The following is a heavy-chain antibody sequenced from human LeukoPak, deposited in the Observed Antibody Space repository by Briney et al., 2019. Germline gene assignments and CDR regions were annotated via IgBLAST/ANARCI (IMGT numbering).Heavy chain of an antibody. CDR1: GFTFSSYD. D-gene: IGHD3-3*01. J-gene: IGHJ4*02. CDR2: IRYDGSNK. V-gene: IGHV3-30*02. CDR3: AKDPGRFLEAHYFDY. Sequence: PGGSLRLSCAASGFTFSSYDMHWVRQAPGKGLEWVAFIRYDGSNKYYADSVKGRFTISRDDSKNTLYLQMNSLRAEDTAVYYCAKDPGRFLEAHYFDYWGQGTLVTVSS.